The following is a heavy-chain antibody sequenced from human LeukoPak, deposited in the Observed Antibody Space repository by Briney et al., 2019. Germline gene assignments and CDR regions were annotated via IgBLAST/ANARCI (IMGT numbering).Heavy chain of an antibody. CDR2: ISYDGINK. J-gene: IGHJ6*02. CDR3: ARDRWANSGSFFRYYYGMDV. CDR1: GFTFSSYA. V-gene: IGHV3-30-3*01. D-gene: IGHD3-22*01. Sequence: GGSLRLSCAASGFTFSSYAMHWVRQAPGRGLEWVAVISYDGINKYYAESVKGRFTISRDNSESTLHLQMNSLRAEDTAVYYCARDRWANSGSFFRYYYGMDVWGQGTTVTVSS.